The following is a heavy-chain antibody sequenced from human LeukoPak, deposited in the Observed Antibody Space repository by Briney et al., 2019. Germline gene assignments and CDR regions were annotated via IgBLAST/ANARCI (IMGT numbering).Heavy chain of an antibody. Sequence: ASVKVSCMASGYTFTGYYMHWGRQAPGQGLEWMGWINPNSGGTNYAQKFQGRVTMTRDTSISTAYMELSRLRSDDTAVYYCARAVDYDILTGYYPVGYRGQGTLVTVSS. D-gene: IGHD3-9*01. CDR1: GYTFTGYY. V-gene: IGHV1-2*02. CDR3: ARAVDYDILTGYYPVGY. J-gene: IGHJ4*02. CDR2: INPNSGGT.